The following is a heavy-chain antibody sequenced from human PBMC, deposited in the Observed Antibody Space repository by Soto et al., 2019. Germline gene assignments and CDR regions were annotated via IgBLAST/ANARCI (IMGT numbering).Heavy chain of an antibody. J-gene: IGHJ4*02. CDR2: IYPGDSDT. CDR3: ARYPNPYVEMATVVDY. V-gene: IGHV5-51*01. D-gene: IGHD4-4*01. CDR1: GYSFTSYW. Sequence: GKSLKISCKGSGYSFTSYWIGWVRQMPGKGLEWMGIIYPGDSDTRYSPSFQGQVTISADKSISTAYLQWSSLKASDTAMYYCARYPNPYVEMATVVDYWGQGTLVTVSS.